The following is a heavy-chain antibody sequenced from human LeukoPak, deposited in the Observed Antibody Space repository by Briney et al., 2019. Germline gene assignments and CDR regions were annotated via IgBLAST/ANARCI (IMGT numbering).Heavy chain of an antibody. D-gene: IGHD3/OR15-3a*01. V-gene: IGHV1-8*01. J-gene: IGHJ5*02. Sequence: ASVKVSCKASGYTFTSYDINWVRQATGQGLEWMGWMNPNSGNTGYAQKFQGRVTMTRDTSISTAYMELSRLRSDDTAVYYCARDWAMIFGVVIWVPNWFDPWGQGTLVTVSS. CDR3: ARDWAMIFGVVIWVPNWFDP. CDR2: MNPNSGNT. CDR1: GYTFTSYD.